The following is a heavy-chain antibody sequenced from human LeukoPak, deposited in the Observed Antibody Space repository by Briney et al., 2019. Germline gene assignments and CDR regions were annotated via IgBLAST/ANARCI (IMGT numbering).Heavy chain of an antibody. CDR1: GFTFSNYW. J-gene: IGHJ4*02. D-gene: IGHD2-15*01. CDR3: TRDTGCPGGTCYSFYDY. CDR2: IKQDGTEK. Sequence: GGSLRLSCAASGFTFSNYWMTWVRQAPGKGLEWVANIKQDGTEKYYVDSVKGRFPTSRDNAENSLYLQMNSLRAEDTAVYYCTRDTGCPGGTCYSFYDYWGQGTLVTVSS. V-gene: IGHV3-7*01.